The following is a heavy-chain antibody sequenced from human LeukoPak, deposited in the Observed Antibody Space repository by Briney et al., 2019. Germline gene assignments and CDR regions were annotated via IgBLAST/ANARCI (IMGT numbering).Heavy chain of an antibody. J-gene: IGHJ5*02. D-gene: IGHD3-9*01. CDR3: ARRADDILTGYYPFDP. CDR2: ISAYNGNT. V-gene: IGHV1-18*04. CDR1: GYTFTGYG. Sequence: ASVKVSCKASGYTFTGYGISWVRQAPGQGLEWMGWISAYNGNTNYAQKLQGRVTMTTDTSTSTAYMELRSLRSDDTAVYYCARRADDILTGYYPFDPWGQGTLVTVSS.